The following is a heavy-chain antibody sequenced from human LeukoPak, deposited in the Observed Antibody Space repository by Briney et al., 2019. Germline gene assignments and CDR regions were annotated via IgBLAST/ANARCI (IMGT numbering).Heavy chain of an antibody. CDR2: INPSGGST. D-gene: IGHD2-2*01. CDR1: GYTFTSYY. J-gene: IGHJ4*02. Sequence: ASVKVSCKASGYTFTSYYMHWVRQAPGQGLEWMGIINPSGGSTSYAQKFQGRVTMTRDTSTSTVYMELSSLRSEDTAVYYCASTLGYCSSTSCYPEIDYWGQGTLVTVSS. CDR3: ASTLGYCSSTSCYPEIDY. V-gene: IGHV1-46*01.